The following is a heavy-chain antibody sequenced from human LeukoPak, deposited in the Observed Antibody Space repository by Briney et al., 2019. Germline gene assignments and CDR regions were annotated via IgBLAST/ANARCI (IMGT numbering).Heavy chain of an antibody. D-gene: IGHD7-27*01. Sequence: PGGSLRLSCAASGFTFSSYWMHWVRQAPGKGLVWVSRINSDGSSTSYADSVKGRFAISRDNAKNTLYLQMNSLRAEDTAVYYCARDGDEYDTFDIWGQGTKVTVSS. CDR3: ARDGDEYDTFDI. J-gene: IGHJ3*02. CDR2: INSDGSST. V-gene: IGHV3-74*01. CDR1: GFTFSSYW.